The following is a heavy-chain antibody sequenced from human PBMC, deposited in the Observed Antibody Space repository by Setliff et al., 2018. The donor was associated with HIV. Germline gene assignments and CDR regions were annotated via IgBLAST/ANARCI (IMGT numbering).Heavy chain of an antibody. CDR3: ARERDDSGDYLSLFVH. CDR2: IYHSGDT. Sequence: SETLSLTCAVSGYSISSGYYWGWIRQPPEKGLECVVNIYHSGDTHYNPSLKSRVTISVDKSKNQFSLNLSSVTAAYTAVYYCARERDDSGDYLSLFVHWGQGALVTVSS. V-gene: IGHV4-38-2*02. J-gene: IGHJ4*02. CDR1: GYSISSGYY. D-gene: IGHD4-17*01.